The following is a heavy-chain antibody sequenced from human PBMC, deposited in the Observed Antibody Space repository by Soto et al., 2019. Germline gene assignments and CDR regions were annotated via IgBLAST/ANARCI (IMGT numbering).Heavy chain of an antibody. D-gene: IGHD6-19*01. V-gene: IGHV1-8*01. CDR3: ARMYRSGWYPDPYYMDV. Sequence: ASVKVSCKASGYTFTIYDINWVRQATGQGLEWMGWMNPNSGNTGYAQKFQGRVTMTRNTSISTAYMELSSLRSEDTAVYYCARMYRSGWYPDPYYMDVWGKGTMVTVSS. CDR1: GYTFTIYD. J-gene: IGHJ6*03. CDR2: MNPNSGNT.